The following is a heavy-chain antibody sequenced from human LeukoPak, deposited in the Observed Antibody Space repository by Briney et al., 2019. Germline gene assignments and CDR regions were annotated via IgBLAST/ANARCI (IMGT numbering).Heavy chain of an antibody. V-gene: IGHV4-59*08. CDR1: GGSVSIDS. J-gene: IGHJ2*01. CDR2: IYNTGNS. D-gene: IGHD3-10*01. Sequence: SETLSLTCTVSGGSVSIDSWNWLRQSPGKGLEWIGYIYNTGNSNHNPSLKNRVTISFDKSKSQLSLALSSVTAAGTAIYSCARLGKMKLLQGVFWYFDLWGRGTLVTVSS. CDR3: ARLGKMKLLQGVFWYFDL.